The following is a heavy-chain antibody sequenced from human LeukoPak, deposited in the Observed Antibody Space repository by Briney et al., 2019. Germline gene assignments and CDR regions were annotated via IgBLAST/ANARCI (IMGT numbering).Heavy chain of an antibody. J-gene: IGHJ4*02. CDR1: GGSFSGYY. Sequence: MPSETLSLTCAVYGGSFSGYYWSWIRQPPGKGLEWIGEINHSGSTNYNPSLKSRVTISVDTSKNQFSLKLSSVAAADTAVYYCARERAWYNWNDGRFHNRPFDYWGQGTLVTVSS. CDR3: ARERAWYNWNDGRFHNRPFDY. D-gene: IGHD1-20*01. V-gene: IGHV4-34*01. CDR2: INHSGST.